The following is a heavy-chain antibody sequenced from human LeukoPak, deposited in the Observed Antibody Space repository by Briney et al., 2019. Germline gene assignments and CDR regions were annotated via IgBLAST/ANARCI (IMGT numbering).Heavy chain of an antibody. CDR1: GGSISSGDFS. CDR3: ARFSNAHGVKFDY. D-gene: IGHD2-8*01. J-gene: IGHJ4*02. V-gene: IGHV4-31*03. Sequence: SETLSLTCTVSGGSISSGDFSWSWVRQHPEKGLEWIGYIYYSGTAYYNPSLKSRVTMSVDTSKNQFSLKLDSVTAADTAVYYCARFSNAHGVKFDYWGQGTLVTVSS. CDR2: IYYSGTA.